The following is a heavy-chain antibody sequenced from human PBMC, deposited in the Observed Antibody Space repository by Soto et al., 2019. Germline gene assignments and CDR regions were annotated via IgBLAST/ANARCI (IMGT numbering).Heavy chain of an antibody. J-gene: IGHJ4*02. D-gene: IGHD4-17*01. V-gene: IGHV4-31*03. CDR2: IYSSGSP. CDR3: ARDRADGDSERVFDY. Sequence: PSETLSLTCSVSSGSISSGDYYWSWIRQNPGKGLEWIGNIYSSGSPYYSPSLRSRVTVSMDTSKNQFSLKLYYVTAADTAVYYCARDRADGDSERVFDYWGQGTLVTV. CDR1: SGSISSGDYY.